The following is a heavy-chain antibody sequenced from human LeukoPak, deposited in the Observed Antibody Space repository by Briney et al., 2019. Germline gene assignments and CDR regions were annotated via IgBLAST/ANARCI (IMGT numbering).Heavy chain of an antibody. CDR3: ARHTILRVYMDV. CDR1: GDSISSYY. D-gene: IGHD3-9*01. Sequence: SETLSLTCTVSGDSISSYYWSWIRQPPGKGLEWIGYIYTSGSTNYNPSLKSRVTISVDTSKNQFSLKLRSVIAADTAVYYCARHTILRVYMDVWGKGTTVTVSS. CDR2: IYTSGST. V-gene: IGHV4-4*09. J-gene: IGHJ6*03.